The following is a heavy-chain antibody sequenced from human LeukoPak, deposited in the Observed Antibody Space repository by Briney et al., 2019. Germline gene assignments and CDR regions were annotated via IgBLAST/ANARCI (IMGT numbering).Heavy chain of an antibody. J-gene: IGHJ1*01. CDR3: ARGEDGFWSGYVEH. CDR2: TSYDGNNK. D-gene: IGHD3-3*01. CDR1: GFTFNSYA. Sequence: PGRSLRLSCAASGFTFNSYALHWVRQAPGKGLEWVAVTSYDGNNKYYAESVKGRFTISRDNSKSMLYLQMNSLRSEDTAVYYCARGEDGFWSGYVEHWGQGTLVTVSP. V-gene: IGHV3-30-3*01.